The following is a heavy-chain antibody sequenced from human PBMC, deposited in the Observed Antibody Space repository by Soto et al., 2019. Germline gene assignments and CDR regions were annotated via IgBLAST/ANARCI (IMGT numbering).Heavy chain of an antibody. CDR3: AKHTVRGAFDI. J-gene: IGHJ3*02. Sequence: SCKASGYTFTSYGISWVRQAPGKGLEWVAVISYDGSNKYYADSVKGRFTISRDNSKNTLYLQMNSLRAEDTAVYYCAKHTVRGAFDIWGQGTMVTVSS. CDR1: GYTFTSYG. D-gene: IGHD4-4*01. V-gene: IGHV3-30*18. CDR2: ISYDGSNK.